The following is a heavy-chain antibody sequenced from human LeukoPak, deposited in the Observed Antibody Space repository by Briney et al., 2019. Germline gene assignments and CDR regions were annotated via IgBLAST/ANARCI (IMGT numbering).Heavy chain of an antibody. J-gene: IGHJ3*02. Sequence: GGSLRLSCAASGFTFSSYAMSWVRQAPGKGLEWVSAISGSGGSTYYADSVKGRFTISRDNSKNTLYLQMNSLRAEDTAVYYCARLRLVRNAFDIWGQGTMVTVSS. D-gene: IGHD6-6*01. CDR3: ARLRLVRNAFDI. CDR2: ISGSGGST. V-gene: IGHV3-23*01. CDR1: GFTFSSYA.